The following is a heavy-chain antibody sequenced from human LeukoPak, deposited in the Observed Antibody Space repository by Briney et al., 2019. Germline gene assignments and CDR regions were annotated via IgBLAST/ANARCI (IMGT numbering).Heavy chain of an antibody. CDR1: GLSLTHDG. CDR2: ISFYNGDT. D-gene: IGHD2-15*01. J-gene: IGHJ4*02. Sequence: ASVKVSCKASGLSLTHDGISWVRQAPGQGLVWMGWISFYNGDTLYAQNFQGRLTVTTDTSTSTAYMELTSLTSDDTAIYFCARAGGGYCSGGSCYGYWGQGTLVTVSS. V-gene: IGHV1-18*01. CDR3: ARAGGGYCSGGSCYGY.